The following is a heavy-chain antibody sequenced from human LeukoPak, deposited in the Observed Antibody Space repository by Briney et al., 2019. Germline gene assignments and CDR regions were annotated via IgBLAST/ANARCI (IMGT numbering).Heavy chain of an antibody. CDR3: ARLTGGRSYWGYFDY. V-gene: IGHV4-4*09. Sequence: SETLSLTCTVSGASIPSSYYWSWIRQPPGKGLECIGYISASGNTNYNPSLKSRVTISVDTSKSQFSLNLSSVTAADTAIYYCARLTGGRSYWGYFDYWGQGNLVTVSS. J-gene: IGHJ4*02. CDR2: ISASGNT. D-gene: IGHD3-10*01. CDR1: GASIPSSYY.